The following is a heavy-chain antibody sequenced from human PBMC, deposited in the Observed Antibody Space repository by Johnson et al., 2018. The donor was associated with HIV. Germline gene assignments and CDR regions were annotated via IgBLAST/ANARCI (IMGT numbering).Heavy chain of an antibody. CDR2: ISSSGTTI. J-gene: IGHJ3*02. Sequence: VQLVESGGGLVQPGGSLRLSCAASGFTVSSNYMNWVRQAPGKGLECISYISSSGTTIYYTDSVKGRFTISRDNAKNSLYLQMNSLKTEDTAVYYCARVGQQSNAFDIWGQGTMVTVSS. V-gene: IGHV3-48*01. CDR3: ARVGQQSNAFDI. D-gene: IGHD6-13*01. CDR1: GFTVSSNY.